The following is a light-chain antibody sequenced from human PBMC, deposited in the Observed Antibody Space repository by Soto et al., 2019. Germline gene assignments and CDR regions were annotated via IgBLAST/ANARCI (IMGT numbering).Light chain of an antibody. CDR3: SSYASTSTPHD. CDR2: DVT. V-gene: IGLV2-14*01. Sequence: QSALTQPASVSGSPGQSITISCTGTSSDVGCYNYVSWYQQHPVKAPKLMIYDVTNRPSGISDRFSGSKSGTTASLTISGLQAEDEADYYCSSYASTSTPHDFGAGTQLTVL. CDR1: SSDVGCYNY. J-gene: IGLJ7*01.